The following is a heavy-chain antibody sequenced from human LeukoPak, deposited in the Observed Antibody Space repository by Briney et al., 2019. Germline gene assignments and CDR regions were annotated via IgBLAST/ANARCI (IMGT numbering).Heavy chain of an antibody. D-gene: IGHD6-13*01. CDR2: IYYSGST. V-gene: IGHV4-59*01. J-gene: IGHJ4*02. CDR1: GGSISSFY. Sequence: SETLSLTCTVSGGSISSFYRSWIRQPPGKALEWIGYIYYSGSTNYNPSLKSRVTISVDTSKNQFSLKLSSVTAADTAVYYCARGIAAAGPFDYWGQGTLVTVSS. CDR3: ARGIAAAGPFDY.